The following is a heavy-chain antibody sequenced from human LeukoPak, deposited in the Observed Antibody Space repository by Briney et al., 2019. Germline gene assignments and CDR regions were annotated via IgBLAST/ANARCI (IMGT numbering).Heavy chain of an antibody. CDR1: GGSISSGGYS. CDR2: IYHSGST. Sequence: SEALSLTCAVSGGSISSGGYSWSWIRQPPGKGLEWVGYIYHSGSTYYSPSLKSRVTISVDRSKNQFSLKLSSVTAADTAVYYCARVISSSWYPIDYWGQGTLVTVSS. V-gene: IGHV4-30-2*01. D-gene: IGHD6-13*01. J-gene: IGHJ4*02. CDR3: ARVISSSWYPIDY.